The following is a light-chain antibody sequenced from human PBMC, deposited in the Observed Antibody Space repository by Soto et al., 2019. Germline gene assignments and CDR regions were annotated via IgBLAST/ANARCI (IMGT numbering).Light chain of an antibody. Sequence: QSALTQPASVSGSPGQSITISCIGSRSDVGGYDYVAWYQQYPGKAPKLLIYDVNHRPSGISNRFSGSKSGNTASLTISGLQAEDEAEYYCSSYTSSIAIDVFGTGTKVTVL. CDR2: DVN. CDR1: RSDVGGYDY. V-gene: IGLV2-14*03. J-gene: IGLJ1*01. CDR3: SSYTSSIAIDV.